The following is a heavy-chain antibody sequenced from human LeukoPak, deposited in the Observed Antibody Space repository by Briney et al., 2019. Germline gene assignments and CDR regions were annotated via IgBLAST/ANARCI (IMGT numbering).Heavy chain of an antibody. CDR1: GGTFSSYA. D-gene: IGHD2-2*01. J-gene: IGHJ3*02. V-gene: IGHV1-69*06. Sequence: ASVKVSCKASGGTFSSYAISWVRQAPGQGLEWMGGIIPIFGTANYAQKFQGRVTITADKSTSTAYMELSSLRSEDTAVYYCARESEYRGAFDIWGQGTMVTVSS. CDR2: IIPIFGTA. CDR3: ARESEYRGAFDI.